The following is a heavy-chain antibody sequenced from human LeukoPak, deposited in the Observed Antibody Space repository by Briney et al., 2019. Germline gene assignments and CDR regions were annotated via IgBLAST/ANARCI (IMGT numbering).Heavy chain of an antibody. CDR3: AKDIGVGSGSYHFDY. CDR1: GFTFDDYA. CDR2: ISWNSGSI. V-gene: IGHV3-9*01. D-gene: IGHD3-10*01. Sequence: QPGTSLRLSCAAYGFTFDDYAMHWVRQVPGKGLEWVSGISWNSGSIGYADSVKGRFTISRDNAKNSLYLQMNSLRAEDTALYYCAKDIGVGSGSYHFDYWGQGSLVTVSS. J-gene: IGHJ4*02.